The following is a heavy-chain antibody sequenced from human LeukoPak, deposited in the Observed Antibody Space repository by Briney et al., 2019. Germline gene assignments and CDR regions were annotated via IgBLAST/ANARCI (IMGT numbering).Heavy chain of an antibody. CDR1: GYSFTNYW. CDR3: ARHPRIPFGELSDDAFDI. V-gene: IGHV5-51*01. CDR2: IYPGDSDT. Sequence: GESLKISCGGSGYSFTNYWIGWVRQMPGKGLEWMGIIYPGDSDTRYSPSFQGQVTISADKSISTAYLQWSSLKASDTAMYYCARHPRIPFGELSDDAFDIWGQGTMVTVSS. D-gene: IGHD3-10*01. J-gene: IGHJ3*02.